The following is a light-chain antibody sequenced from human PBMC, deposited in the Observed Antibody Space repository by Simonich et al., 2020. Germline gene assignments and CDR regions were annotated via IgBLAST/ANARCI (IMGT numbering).Light chain of an antibody. CDR2: EGS. J-gene: IGKJ1*01. Sequence: DIVMTQTPLSLSVTPGQPASISCKSSQSLLHSDGKTYLYWYLQKPGQSPQLPIYEGSNRFSGVPDRFSGSGSGTDFTLKISRVEAEDVGVYYCMQSIQLQTFGQGTKVEIK. V-gene: IGKV2D-29*02. CDR3: MQSIQLQT. CDR1: QSLLHSDGKTY.